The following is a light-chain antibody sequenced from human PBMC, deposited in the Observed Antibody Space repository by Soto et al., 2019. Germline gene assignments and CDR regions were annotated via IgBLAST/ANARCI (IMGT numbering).Light chain of an antibody. CDR1: QSVSTY. Sequence: EIVLTQSPATLSLSPGERATLSCRASQSVSTYLAWYQQKPGQAPRLLIYDAFNRATGIPARFSGSGSGTDNTLTISSLEPEDFAVYYCQQSSNWPRTFGQGTKVDIK. V-gene: IGKV3-11*01. J-gene: IGKJ1*01. CDR2: DAF. CDR3: QQSSNWPRT.